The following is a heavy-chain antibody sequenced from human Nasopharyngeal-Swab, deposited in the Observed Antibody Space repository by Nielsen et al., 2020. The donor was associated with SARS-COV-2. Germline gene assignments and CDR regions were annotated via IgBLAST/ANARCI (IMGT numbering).Heavy chain of an antibody. D-gene: IGHD3-10*01. J-gene: IGHJ5*02. Sequence: ASVKVSCKASGYTFTSYYMHWVRQAPGQGLEWMGIINPSGGSTSYAQKFQGRVTMTRDTSTSTVYMELSSLRSEDTAVYYCARGGMVRGVSYNWFDPWGQGTLVTVSS. V-gene: IGHV1-46*01. CDR2: INPSGGST. CDR1: GYTFTSYY. CDR3: ARGGMVRGVSYNWFDP.